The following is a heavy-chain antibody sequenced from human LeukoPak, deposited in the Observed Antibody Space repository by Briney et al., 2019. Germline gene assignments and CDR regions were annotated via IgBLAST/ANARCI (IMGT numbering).Heavy chain of an antibody. CDR1: GGSISSGGYY. V-gene: IGHV4-30-2*01. D-gene: IGHD3-22*01. Sequence: SETLSLTCTVSGGSISSGGYYWSWIRQPPGTGLEWIGYIYHSGSTYYNPSLKSRVTISVDRSKNQFSLKLSSVTAADTAVYYCARGQWLPVFDFWGQGTLVTVSS. J-gene: IGHJ4*02. CDR2: IYHSGST. CDR3: ARGQWLPVFDF.